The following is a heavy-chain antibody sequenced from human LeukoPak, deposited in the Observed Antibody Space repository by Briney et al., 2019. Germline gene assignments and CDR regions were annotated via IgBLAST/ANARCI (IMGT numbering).Heavy chain of an antibody. J-gene: IGHJ4*02. CDR3: ARHLGSGSYLYYFDY. CDR2: IYYSGST. Sequence: SETLSLTCTVSGGSISSSSYYWGWIRQPPGKGLEWIGSIYYSGSTCYNPSLKSRVTISVDTSKNQFSLKLSSVTAADTAVYYCARHLGSGSYLYYFDYWGQGTLVTVSS. CDR1: GGSISSSSYY. D-gene: IGHD3-10*01. V-gene: IGHV4-39*01.